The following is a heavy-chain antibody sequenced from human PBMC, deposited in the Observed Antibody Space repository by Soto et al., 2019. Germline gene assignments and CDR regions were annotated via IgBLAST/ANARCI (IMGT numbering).Heavy chain of an antibody. J-gene: IGHJ3*02. CDR1: GGSISSCDYY. V-gene: IGHV4-30-4*01. CDR2: IYYSGST. D-gene: IGHD1-1*01. CDR3: ARERLQRLKQNAFDI. Sequence: PSETLSLTCTVSGGSISSCDYYWSWIRQPPGKGLEWIGYIYYSGSTYYNPSLKSRVTISVDTSKNQFSLKLSSVTAADTAVYYCARERLQRLKQNAFDIWGQGTMVTVSS.